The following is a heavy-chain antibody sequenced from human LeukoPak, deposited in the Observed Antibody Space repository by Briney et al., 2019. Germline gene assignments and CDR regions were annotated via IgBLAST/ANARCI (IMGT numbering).Heavy chain of an antibody. CDR3: ARGLFNYDNSGLNY. CDR2: IWYDGSNK. V-gene: IGHV3-33*01. CDR1: GFTFSSYA. D-gene: IGHD3-22*01. J-gene: IGHJ4*02. Sequence: GGSLRLSCAASGFTFSSYAMYWVRQAPGKGLEWVTNIWYDGSNKYYADSVKGRFAISRDNSKNTLYLQMNSLRAEDTAVYYCARGLFNYDNSGLNYWGQGTRDTVSS.